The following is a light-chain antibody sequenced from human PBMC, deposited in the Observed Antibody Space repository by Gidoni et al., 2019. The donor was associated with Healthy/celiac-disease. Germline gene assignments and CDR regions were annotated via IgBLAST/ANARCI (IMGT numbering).Light chain of an antibody. V-gene: IGLV1-44*01. Sequence: QSVLTQPPSASGTPGQGVTISCSGSSSNIGSNTVNWYQQLPGTAPKLRIYSNNQRPSGVPDRFSGSKSGTSASLAISGLQSEDEADYYCAAWDDSLKEGVFGTGTKVTVL. CDR2: SNN. CDR3: AAWDDSLKEGV. J-gene: IGLJ1*01. CDR1: SSNIGSNT.